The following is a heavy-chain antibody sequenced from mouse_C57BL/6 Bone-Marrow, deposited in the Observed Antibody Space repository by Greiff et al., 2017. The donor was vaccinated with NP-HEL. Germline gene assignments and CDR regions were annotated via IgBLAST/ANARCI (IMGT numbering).Heavy chain of an antibody. CDR3: ARYLSRGYFDV. CDR2: IRNKANGYTT. V-gene: IGHV7-3*01. D-gene: IGHD1-1*01. CDR1: GFTFTDYY. Sequence: EVHLVESGGGLVQPGGSLSLSCAASGFTFTDYYMSWVRQPPGKALEWLGFIRNKANGYTTEYSASVKGRFTISRDNSQSILYLQMNALRAEDSATYYCARYLSRGYFDVGGTGTTVTVSS. J-gene: IGHJ1*03.